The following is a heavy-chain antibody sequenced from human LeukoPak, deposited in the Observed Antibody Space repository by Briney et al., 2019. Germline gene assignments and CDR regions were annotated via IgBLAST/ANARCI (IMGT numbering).Heavy chain of an antibody. V-gene: IGHV1-18*01. CDR3: ASGLITMVRGVIIIDYFDY. J-gene: IGHJ4*02. D-gene: IGHD3-10*01. CDR1: GYTFTSYG. CDR2: ISAYNGNT. Sequence: ASVKVSCKASGYTFTSYGISWVRQAPGQGLEWMGWISAYNGNTNYAQKLQGRVTMTTDTSTSTAYMELRSLRSDDTAVYYCASGLITMVRGVIIIDYFDYWGQGTLVTVSS.